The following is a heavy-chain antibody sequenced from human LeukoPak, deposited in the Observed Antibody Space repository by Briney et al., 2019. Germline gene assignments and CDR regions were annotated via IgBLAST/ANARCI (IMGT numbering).Heavy chain of an antibody. J-gene: IGHJ4*02. Sequence: GASVKVSCKASGYTFTSYYMHWVRQAPGQGLEWMGLIITSAGSTTYAQNFQGGVTLTRDTSTSTVYMEMSSLRSEDTAVYYCARVEGLTATVTDWGQGTLVTVSS. CDR1: GYTFTSYY. D-gene: IGHD5-18*01. CDR3: ARVEGLTATVTD. CDR2: IITSAGST. V-gene: IGHV1-46*01.